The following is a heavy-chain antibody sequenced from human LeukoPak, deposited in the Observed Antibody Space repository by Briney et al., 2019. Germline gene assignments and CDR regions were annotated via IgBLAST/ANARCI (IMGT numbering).Heavy chain of an antibody. V-gene: IGHV3-30*02. CDR1: GFTFNNYG. CDR2: IRYDGSDK. Sequence: GGSLRLSCAASGFTFNNYGIHWVRQAPGKGLEWVAFIRYDGSDKYYADSVKGRFTISRDSSKNTLSLQMNSLRAEDTAVYYCAKDRGRYGFWSGCDYWGQGPLVTVSS. CDR3: AKDRGRYGFWSGCDY. D-gene: IGHD3-3*01. J-gene: IGHJ4*02.